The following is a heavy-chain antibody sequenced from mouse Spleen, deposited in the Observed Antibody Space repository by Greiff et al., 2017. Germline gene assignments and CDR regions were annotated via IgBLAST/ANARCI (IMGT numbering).Heavy chain of an antibody. CDR2: INPGSGGT. CDR3: ARGEDYYAMDY. J-gene: IGHJ4*01. CDR1: GYAFTNYL. Sequence: VQLQQSGAELVRPGTSVKVSCKASGYAFTNYLIEWVKQRPGQGLEWIGVINPGSGGTNYTETFKGKATLTADKSSSTAYMQLSSLTSEDSAVYFCARGEDYYAMDYWGQGTSVTVSS. V-gene: IGHV1-54*01.